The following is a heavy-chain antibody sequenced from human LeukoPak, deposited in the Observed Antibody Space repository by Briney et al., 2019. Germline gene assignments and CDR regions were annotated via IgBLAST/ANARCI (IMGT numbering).Heavy chain of an antibody. V-gene: IGHV4-39*06. J-gene: IGHJ4*01. D-gene: IGHD3-10*01. Sequence: SETLSLTCSASGGSICSSSYYWGWIRQPPGEGLELIGSIYYTGSTYYTPSLKSRVTISVDTSKNRFALKVSSVTAADTAVYYCARDAGGGYFDYWGQGTLVTVSS. CDR1: GGSICSSSYY. CDR3: ARDAGGGYFDY. CDR2: IYYTGST.